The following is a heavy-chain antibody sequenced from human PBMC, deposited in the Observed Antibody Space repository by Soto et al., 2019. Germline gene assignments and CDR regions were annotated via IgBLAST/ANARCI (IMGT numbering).Heavy chain of an antibody. V-gene: IGHV4-59*01. D-gene: IGHD4-4*01. CDR1: GGPLGSYY. Sequence: SETLSRTCTVSGGPLGSYYWSWIQQPPGKGLEGIGYVFYTGRANYNASLKSRVSISLDTSNYQFSLKLSSVTAADTAVYYCARDGDGRMTTNPYYYNGIDVWGQVTTVTASS. J-gene: IGHJ6*02. CDR2: VFYTGRA. CDR3: ARDGDGRMTTNPYYYNGIDV.